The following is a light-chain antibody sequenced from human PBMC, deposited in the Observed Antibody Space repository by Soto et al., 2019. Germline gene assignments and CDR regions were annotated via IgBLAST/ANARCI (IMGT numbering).Light chain of an antibody. CDR3: SSYTSSRTVV. CDR1: GSDVGGYNY. J-gene: IGLJ2*01. Sequence: QSALTQPASVSGSPGQSITISCTGTGSDVGGYNYVSWYQQHPGKAPKLMIYDVNNRPSGVSNRFSGSKSSNTASLTISGLQAEDEADYYCSSYTSSRTVVFGGGTKLTVL. CDR2: DVN. V-gene: IGLV2-14*01.